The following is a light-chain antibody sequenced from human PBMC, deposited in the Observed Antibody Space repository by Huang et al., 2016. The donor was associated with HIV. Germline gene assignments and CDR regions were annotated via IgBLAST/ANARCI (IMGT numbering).Light chain of an antibody. CDR2: ASS. J-gene: IGKJ1*01. CDR3: QQSYSIPWT. V-gene: IGKV1-39*01. CDR1: QSITSY. Sequence: DIQMTQSPSSLSASVGDRVTITCRASQSITSYLNWYQQKPGKAPKLLIYASSSLQSGFPSRFSGSGSGTDFTLTISSLQPEDFATYYCQQSYSIPWTFGQGTKVEIK.